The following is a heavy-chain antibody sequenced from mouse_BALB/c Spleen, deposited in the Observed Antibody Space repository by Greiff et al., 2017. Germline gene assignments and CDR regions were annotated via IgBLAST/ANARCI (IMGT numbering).Heavy chain of an antibody. CDR3: ARGGNYGFFAY. Sequence: VQVVESGAELARPGASVKMSCKASGYTFTSYTMHWVKQRPGQGLEWIGYINPSSGYTNYNQKFKDKATLTADKSSSTAYMQLSSLTSEDSAVYYCARGGNYGFFAYWGQGTLVTVSA. D-gene: IGHD2-1*01. CDR1: GYTFTSYT. CDR2: INPSSGYT. J-gene: IGHJ3*01. V-gene: IGHV1-4*01.